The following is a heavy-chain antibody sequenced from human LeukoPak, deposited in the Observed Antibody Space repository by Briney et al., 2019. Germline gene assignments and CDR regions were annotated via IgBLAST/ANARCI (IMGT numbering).Heavy chain of an antibody. CDR3: ARVRYYYDSSGYRRLDY. V-gene: IGHV7-4-1*02. D-gene: IGHD3-22*01. CDR1: GYTFTSYA. CDR2: INTNTGNP. J-gene: IGHJ4*02. Sequence: GASVKVSCKASGYTFTSYAMNWVRQAPGQGLEWMGWINTNTGNPTYAQGFTGRFVFSLDTSVSTAYLQISSLKAEDTAVYYCARVRYYYDSSGYRRLDYWGQGTLVTVSS.